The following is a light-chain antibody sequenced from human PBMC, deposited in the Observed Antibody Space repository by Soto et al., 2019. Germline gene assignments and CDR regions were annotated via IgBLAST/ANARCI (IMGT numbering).Light chain of an antibody. CDR2: DDS. J-gene: IGLJ1*01. V-gene: IGLV3-21*02. CDR1: NVGSKS. Sequence: SYELPQPPSASVAPGQTARITCGGNNVGSKSVHWYQQKPGQAPVLVVYDDSDRPSGIPERFSGSNSGNTATLTISRVEAGDEADYDCQVWDSSSDHPYAFGTGTKGTVL. CDR3: QVWDSSSDHPYA.